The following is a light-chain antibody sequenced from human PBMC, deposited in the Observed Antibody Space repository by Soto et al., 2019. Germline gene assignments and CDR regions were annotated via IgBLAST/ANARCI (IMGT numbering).Light chain of an antibody. Sequence: EIVMTQSPGTLSVSPGERVTLSCRASQSVRNNLAWYQQKPGQGPRLLIYDASTRATGIPARFSGSGSGTEFTFTSSSLQSEDFEVYYCQQCNDWPWTFGQGTKVEIK. CDR1: QSVRNN. J-gene: IGKJ1*01. CDR3: QQCNDWPWT. CDR2: DAS. V-gene: IGKV3-15*01.